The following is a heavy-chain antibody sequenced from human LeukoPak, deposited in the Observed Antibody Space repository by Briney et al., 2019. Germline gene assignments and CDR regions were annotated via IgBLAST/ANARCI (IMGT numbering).Heavy chain of an antibody. Sequence: IFGTANYAQKFQGRVTITADESTSTAYMELSSLRSEDTAVYYCARAATVTTLIVASFDYWGQGTLVTVSS. CDR2: IFGTA. V-gene: IGHV1-69*01. D-gene: IGHD4-11*01. J-gene: IGHJ4*02. CDR3: ARAATVTTLIVASFDY.